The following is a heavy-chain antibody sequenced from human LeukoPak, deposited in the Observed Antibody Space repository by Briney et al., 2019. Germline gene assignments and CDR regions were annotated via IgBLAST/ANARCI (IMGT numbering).Heavy chain of an antibody. CDR3: ARVIENDFWSGFLFDY. CDR2: IWYDGSNK. CDR1: GFTFSSYG. D-gene: IGHD3-3*01. Sequence: GGSLRLSCAASGFTFSSYGMHWVRQAPGKGLEWVAVIWYDGSNKYYADSVKGRFTISRDNSKNTLCLQMNSLRAEDTAVYYCARVIENDFWSGFLFDYWGQGTLATVSS. V-gene: IGHV3-33*01. J-gene: IGHJ4*02.